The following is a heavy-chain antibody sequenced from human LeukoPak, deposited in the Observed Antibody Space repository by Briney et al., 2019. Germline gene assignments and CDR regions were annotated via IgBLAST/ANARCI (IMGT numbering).Heavy chain of an antibody. J-gene: IGHJ4*02. D-gene: IGHD4-11*01. Sequence: SVKLSCKASGGTFLSYAINWVRQAPGQGLEWMGGIIPTFGKATYAQNFQGRLTITADESTSTAYMELSSLRSEDTAMFYCARSPTTVTTLDYWGQGTLVTVSS. CDR2: IIPTFGKA. V-gene: IGHV1-69*13. CDR3: ARSPTTVTTLDY. CDR1: GGTFLSYA.